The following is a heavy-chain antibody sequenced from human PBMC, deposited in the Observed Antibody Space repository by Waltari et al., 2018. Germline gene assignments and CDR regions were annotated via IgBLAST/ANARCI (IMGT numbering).Heavy chain of an antibody. Sequence: QVQLVQSGAEVKKPGSSVKVSCKASGGTLSSYALSWVRQAPRHGLAWMGGIIPIFGTANYAQKFQGRVTITADESTSTAYMELSSLRSEDTAVYYCASPGGYYDSSGYSYYYYGMDVWGQGTTVTVSS. CDR1: GGTLSSYA. CDR2: IIPIFGTA. J-gene: IGHJ6*02. V-gene: IGHV1-69*13. CDR3: ASPGGYYDSSGYSYYYYGMDV. D-gene: IGHD3-22*01.